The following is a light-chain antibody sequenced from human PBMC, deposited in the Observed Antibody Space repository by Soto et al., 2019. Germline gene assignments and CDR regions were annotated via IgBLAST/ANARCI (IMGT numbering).Light chain of an antibody. J-gene: IGKJ5*01. CDR3: QQYSHLIT. V-gene: IGKV1-33*01. Sequence: DIQITQSPSSLSASVEDRVIITCRASQSISNHLNWYQQKLGKAPKLLIYDASNLETGVPSRFSGSGSGTDFTFTISSLQPEDIATYYCQQYSHLITFGQGTRLEIK. CDR2: DAS. CDR1: QSISNH.